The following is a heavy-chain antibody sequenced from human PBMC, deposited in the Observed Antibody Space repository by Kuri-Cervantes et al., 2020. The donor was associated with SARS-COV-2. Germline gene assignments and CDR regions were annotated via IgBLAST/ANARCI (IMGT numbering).Heavy chain of an antibody. D-gene: IGHD6-6*01. CDR1: GGSFSGYQ. V-gene: IGHV4-34*01. Sequence: SQTLSLTCAVYGGSFSGYQWSWIRQTPGMGLEWIGQINDSGATKYNPSLKSRVIVSMDKSKNQFSLKLSSVTAADTAVYYCARCVPGYWGQGSLVTVSS. CDR3: ARCVPGY. J-gene: IGHJ4*02. CDR2: INDSGAT.